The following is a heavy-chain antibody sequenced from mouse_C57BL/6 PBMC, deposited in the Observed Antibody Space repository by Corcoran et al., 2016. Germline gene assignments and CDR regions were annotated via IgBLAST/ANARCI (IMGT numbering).Heavy chain of an antibody. D-gene: IGHD2-4*01. J-gene: IGHJ1*03. CDR1: GYTFTDYY. Sequence: EVQLQQSGPELVKPGASVKISCKASGYTFTDYYMNWVKQSHGKSLEWIGDINPNNGGTSYNQKFKGKATLTVDKSSSTAYMELRSLTSEDSAVYYCATYDYGGYFDVWGTGTTVTVSS. CDR3: ATYDYGGYFDV. CDR2: INPNNGGT. V-gene: IGHV1-26*01.